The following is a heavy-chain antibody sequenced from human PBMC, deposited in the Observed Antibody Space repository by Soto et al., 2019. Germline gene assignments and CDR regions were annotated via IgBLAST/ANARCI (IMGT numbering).Heavy chain of an antibody. V-gene: IGHV3-21*01. Sequence: EVQLVESGGGLVKPGGSLRLSCAASGFTFSSYSMNWVRQAPGKGLEWVSSISSSSSYIYYADSVKGRFTISRDNAKNSLYLQMNSLRAEDTAVYYCAREEGYSSSWSQLLLDPWGQGTLVTVSS. D-gene: IGHD6-13*01. CDR3: AREEGYSSSWSQLLLDP. CDR1: GFTFSSYS. J-gene: IGHJ5*02. CDR2: ISSSSSYI.